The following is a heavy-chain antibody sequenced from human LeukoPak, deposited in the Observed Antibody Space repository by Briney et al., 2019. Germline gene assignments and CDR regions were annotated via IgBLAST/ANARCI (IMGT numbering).Heavy chain of an antibody. CDR3: ARTAAGTLSTFDY. Sequence: KTSETLSLTCTVSGGSISSYYWSWIRQPPGKGLEWIGYIYYSGSTYYNPSLKSRVTISVDTSKNQFSLKLSSVTAADTAVYYCARTAAGTLSTFDYWGQGTLVTVSS. V-gene: IGHV4-59*08. J-gene: IGHJ4*02. CDR1: GGSISSYY. CDR2: IYYSGST. D-gene: IGHD6-13*01.